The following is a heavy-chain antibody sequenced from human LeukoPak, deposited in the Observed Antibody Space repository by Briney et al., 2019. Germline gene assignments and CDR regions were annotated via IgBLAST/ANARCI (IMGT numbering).Heavy chain of an antibody. J-gene: IGHJ4*02. CDR2: ISHRRST. CDR3: ARTRVRSPALGDFDY. Sequence: AETLSLTCAVYGGSFSGYYWSWIRQPPGKGLEWIVEISHRRSTNYKPSLKSRFTISVDTSKKQFSLKLSSGTAAATAVYYCARTRVRSPALGDFDYWGQGTLVTVSS. V-gene: IGHV4-34*01. D-gene: IGHD1-14*01. CDR1: GGSFSGYY.